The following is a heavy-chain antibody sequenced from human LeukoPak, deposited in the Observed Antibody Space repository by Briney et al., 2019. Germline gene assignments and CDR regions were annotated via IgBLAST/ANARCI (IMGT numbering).Heavy chain of an antibody. CDR1: GDSVSSNSAA. D-gene: IGHD3-9*01. CDR3: TRATYYDILTGYGLFDY. CDR2: TYYRSKWYN. V-gene: IGHV6-1*01. J-gene: IGHJ4*02. Sequence: SRTLSLTCAISGDSVSSNSAAWNWIRQSPSRGLEWLGRTYYRSKWYNDYAVSVKSRITINPDTSKNQFSLQLNFVTPEDTAVYYCTRATYYDILTGYGLFDYWGQGTLVTVSS.